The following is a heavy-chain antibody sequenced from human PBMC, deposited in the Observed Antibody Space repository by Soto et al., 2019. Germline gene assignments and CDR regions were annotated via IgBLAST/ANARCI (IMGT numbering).Heavy chain of an antibody. CDR1: GYSFTSXL. CDR2: IYPGDSDT. J-gene: IGHJ6*02. V-gene: IGHV5-51*01. CDR3: ARQMGGNGMDV. Sequence: LXIXCKGSGYSFTSXLIGWVSQMPGKGLECMGIIYPGDSDTRYSPSFQGQVTISADKSISTAYLQWSSLKASDTAMYYCARQMGGNGMDVWGQGTTGTVSS. D-gene: IGHD3-16*01.